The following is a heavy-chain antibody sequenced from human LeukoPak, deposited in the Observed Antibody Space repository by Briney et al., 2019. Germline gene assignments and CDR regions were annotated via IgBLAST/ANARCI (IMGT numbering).Heavy chain of an antibody. Sequence: ASVTVSCKASGYTFTRYYMHWVRQAPGQGLEWMGIINPSGGSTTYAQKFQGRATMTRDTSTSTVYMELSSLRSEDTAVYYCAGEAQREDYYGMDVWGKGTTVTVSS. D-gene: IGHD1-26*01. CDR1: GYTFTRYY. CDR2: INPSGGST. V-gene: IGHV1-46*01. J-gene: IGHJ6*04. CDR3: AGEAQREDYYGMDV.